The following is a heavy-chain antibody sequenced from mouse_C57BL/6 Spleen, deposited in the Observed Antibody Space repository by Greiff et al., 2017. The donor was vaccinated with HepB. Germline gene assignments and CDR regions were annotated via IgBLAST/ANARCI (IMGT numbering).Heavy chain of an antibody. CDR3: ARDYGSYYFDY. CDR2: IYPGDGDT. V-gene: IGHV1-82*01. J-gene: IGHJ2*01. CDR1: GYAFSSSW. D-gene: IGHD1-1*01. Sequence: VKLVESGPELVKPGASVKISCKASGYAFSSSWMNWVKQRPGKGLEWIGRIYPGDGDTNYNGKFKGKATLTADKSSSTAYMQLSSLTSEDSAVYFCARDYGSYYFDYWGQGTTLTVSS.